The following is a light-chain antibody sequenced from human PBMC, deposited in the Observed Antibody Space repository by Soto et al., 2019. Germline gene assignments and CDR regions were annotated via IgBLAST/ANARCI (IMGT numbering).Light chain of an antibody. V-gene: IGLV2-14*01. CDR1: XXDVGGYNY. J-gene: IGLJ1*01. CDR3: SSYTSSSTYV. Sequence: QSALTHPASVSGSAVQSITISXXVXXXDVGGYNYVSWYQQHPGKAPRLMIYEVSNRPSGVSNRFSGSKSGNTASLTISGLQAEDEADYYCSSYTSSSTYVFGTGTKV. CDR2: EVS.